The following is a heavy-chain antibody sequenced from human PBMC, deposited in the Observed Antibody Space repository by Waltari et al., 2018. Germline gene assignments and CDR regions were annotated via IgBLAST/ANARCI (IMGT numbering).Heavy chain of an antibody. CDR2: ISWNSGSI. D-gene: IGHD6-13*01. Sequence: EVQLVESGGGLVQPGRSLRLSCAASGFTFDDYAMHWVRQAQGKGLEWVSGISWNSGSIGYSDSVKGRFTISRDNAKNSLYLQMNSLRAEDMALYYCAKDINSSPKYYFDYWGQGTLVTVSS. J-gene: IGHJ4*02. CDR3: AKDINSSPKYYFDY. CDR1: GFTFDDYA. V-gene: IGHV3-9*03.